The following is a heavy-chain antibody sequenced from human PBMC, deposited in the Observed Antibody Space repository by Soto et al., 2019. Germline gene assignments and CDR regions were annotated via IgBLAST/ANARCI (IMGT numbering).Heavy chain of an antibody. J-gene: IGHJ1*01. CDR1: GSTFSDYY. CDR3: ARDCSSSSCYGYFQH. V-gene: IGHV3-11*01. D-gene: IGHD2-2*01. CDR2: ISGSGSTI. Sequence: PGGSLRLSCAASGSTFSDYYMSWIRQAPGKGLEWVSHISGSGSTIYFADSVKGRFTISRDNAKNSLYLQMNSLRAEDTAVYYCARDCSSSSCYGYFQHWGQGTRVTVSS.